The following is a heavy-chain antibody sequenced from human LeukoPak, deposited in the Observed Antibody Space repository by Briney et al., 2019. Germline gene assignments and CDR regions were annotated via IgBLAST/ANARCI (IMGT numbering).Heavy chain of an antibody. J-gene: IGHJ4*02. CDR2: ISSSSSYI. CDR3: AKILGWELSHFDY. Sequence: PGGSLRLSCAASGFTFSSYSMNWVRQAPGKGLEWVSSISSSSSYIYYADSVKGRFTISRDNAKNSLYLQMNSLRAEDTAVYYCAKILGWELSHFDYWGQGTLVTVSS. CDR1: GFTFSSYS. D-gene: IGHD1-26*01. V-gene: IGHV3-21*04.